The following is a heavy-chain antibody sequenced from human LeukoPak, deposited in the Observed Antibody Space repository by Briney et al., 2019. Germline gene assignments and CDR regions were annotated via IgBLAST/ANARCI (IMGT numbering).Heavy chain of an antibody. CDR3: AKWGDYDVLTGYYVSDY. CDR1: GGTFSSYA. D-gene: IGHD3-9*01. Sequence: SVKVSCKASGGTFSSYAISWVRQAPGQGLEWMGRIIPIFGIANYAQKFQGRVTITADKSTSTAYMELSSLRSEDTAVYYCAKWGDYDVLTGYYVSDYWGQGTLVTVSS. V-gene: IGHV1-69*04. J-gene: IGHJ4*02. CDR2: IIPIFGIA.